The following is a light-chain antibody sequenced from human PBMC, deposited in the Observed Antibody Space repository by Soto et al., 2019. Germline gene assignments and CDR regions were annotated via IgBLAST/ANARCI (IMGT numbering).Light chain of an antibody. CDR1: QSVSRY. J-gene: IGKJ4*01. CDR2: DTS. CDR3: QQRSNWPLT. Sequence: EIVLTQSPATLSLSPGERATLSCRASQSVSRYLVWYQEKPGQAPRLLIYDTSNRATGTPARCSGSGSGTDFTLTISSLEPEDFAVYYCQQRSNWPLTFGGGTQVEIK. V-gene: IGKV3-11*01.